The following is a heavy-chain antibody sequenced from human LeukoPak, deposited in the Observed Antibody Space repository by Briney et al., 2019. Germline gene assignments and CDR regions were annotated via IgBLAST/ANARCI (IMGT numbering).Heavy chain of an antibody. J-gene: IGHJ6*02. Sequence: SVKVSCKASGGTFSRYAISWVRQAPGQGLEWMGRIIPIIGIVNYAQKFQGRVTITADKSTSTAYMELSSLRSEDTAVYYCARVPSGYTPNANYYYGMDVWGQGTTVTVSS. CDR2: IIPIIGIV. D-gene: IGHD5-12*01. CDR3: ARVPSGYTPNANYYYGMDV. V-gene: IGHV1-69*04. CDR1: GGTFSRYA.